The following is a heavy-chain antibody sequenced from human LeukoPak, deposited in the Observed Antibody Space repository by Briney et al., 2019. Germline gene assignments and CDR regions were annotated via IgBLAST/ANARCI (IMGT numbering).Heavy chain of an antibody. J-gene: IGHJ6*02. D-gene: IGHD3-3*01. V-gene: IGHV3-33*01. CDR2: IWYDGSNK. CDR1: GFTFSSYG. Sequence: PGRSLRLSCAASGFTFSSYGMHWVRQAPGKGLEWVAVIWYDGSNKYYADSVKGRFTISRDNSKNTLYLQMNSLRAEDTAVYYCAREYYDFWSGYYRDYYYGMDVWGQGTTVTVSS. CDR3: AREYYDFWSGYYRDYYYGMDV.